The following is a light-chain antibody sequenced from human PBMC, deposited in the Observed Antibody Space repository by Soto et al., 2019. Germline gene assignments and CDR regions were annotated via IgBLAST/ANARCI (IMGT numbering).Light chain of an antibody. V-gene: IGKV3-11*01. CDR3: QQRSNWPRRT. Sequence: EIVLTQSPATLSLSPGERATLSCRASQSASSYLAWYQQKPCQAPRLLIYDASNRATGIPARFSGSGSGTDFTLTISSLEPEDFAVYYCQQRSNWPRRTFGQGTKVEIK. J-gene: IGKJ1*01. CDR1: QSASSY. CDR2: DAS.